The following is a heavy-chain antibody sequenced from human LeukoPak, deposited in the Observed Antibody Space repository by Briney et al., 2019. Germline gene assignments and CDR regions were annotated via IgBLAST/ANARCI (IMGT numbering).Heavy chain of an antibody. CDR1: GFTFSSYS. Sequence: GGSLRLSCAASGFTFSSYSMNWVRQAPGKGLEWVSSISSSSSYIYYADSVKGRFTISRDNAKNSPYLQMNSLRAEDTAVYYCASSGSYPLYYFDYWGQGTLVTVSS. CDR2: ISSSSSYI. CDR3: ASSGSYPLYYFDY. D-gene: IGHD1-26*01. J-gene: IGHJ4*02. V-gene: IGHV3-21*01.